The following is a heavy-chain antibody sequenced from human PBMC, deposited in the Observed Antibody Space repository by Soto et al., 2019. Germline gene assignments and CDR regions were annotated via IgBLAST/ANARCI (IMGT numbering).Heavy chain of an antibody. CDR2: RSGSGGST. CDR1: GFTFSSYA. J-gene: IGHJ4*02. Sequence: GGSLRLSCAASGFTFSSYAMSWVRQAPGKGLEWVSARSGSGGSTYYADSVKGRFTISRDNSKNTLYLQMNSLRAEGTAVYYCAKVFGYCDSLLYACDYWGQGT. V-gene: IGHV3-23*01. D-gene: IGHD3-9*01. CDR3: AKVFGYCDSLLYACDY.